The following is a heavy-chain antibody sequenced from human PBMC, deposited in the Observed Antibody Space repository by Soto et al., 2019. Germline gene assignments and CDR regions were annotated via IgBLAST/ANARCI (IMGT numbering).Heavy chain of an antibody. Sequence: SVKVSCKASGGTFSSYAISWVRQAPGQGLEWMGGIIPIFGTANYAQKFRGRVTITADESTSTAYMELSSLRSEDTAVYYCARDRYGYSSSWFDYWGQGTLVTVSS. CDR3: ARDRYGYSSSWFDY. J-gene: IGHJ4*02. V-gene: IGHV1-69*13. D-gene: IGHD6-13*01. CDR1: GGTFSSYA. CDR2: IIPIFGTA.